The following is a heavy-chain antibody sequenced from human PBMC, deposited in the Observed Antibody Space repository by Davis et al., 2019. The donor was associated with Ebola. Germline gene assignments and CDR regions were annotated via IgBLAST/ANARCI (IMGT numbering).Heavy chain of an antibody. D-gene: IGHD2-21*01. CDR3: AREIVGARHFDS. J-gene: IGHJ4*02. CDR1: GGTFRNCA. CDR2: FIPIFNTG. Sequence: SVKVSCKASGGTFRNCAINWVRQAPGQGLEWMAGFIPIFNTGNYAQNFQGRVTMTADESTHTAYMELSGLTSEDTAVYYCAREIVGARHFDSWGQGTLVTVSS. V-gene: IGHV1-69*13.